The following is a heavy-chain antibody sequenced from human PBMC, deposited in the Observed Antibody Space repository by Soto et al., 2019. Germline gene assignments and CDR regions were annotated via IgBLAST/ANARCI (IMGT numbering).Heavy chain of an antibody. D-gene: IGHD2-15*01. Sequence: EVQLVEAGGGLVQPGGSLRLSCAASGFTFSSNWMYWARQVPGKGLVWVSYINNDGSTTNYADSVKGRFTISRDNAKNTLYLQMNSLRAEDTAVYYCTRDVGFQWGLGTLVTVSS. CDR1: GFTFSSNW. CDR3: TRDVGFQ. J-gene: IGHJ4*02. V-gene: IGHV3-74*01. CDR2: INNDGSTT.